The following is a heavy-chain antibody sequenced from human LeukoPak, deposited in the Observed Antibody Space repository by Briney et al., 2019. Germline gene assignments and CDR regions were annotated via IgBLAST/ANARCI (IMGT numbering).Heavy chain of an antibody. V-gene: IGHV3-74*01. J-gene: IGHJ6*02. CDR1: GFTFSSYW. CDR2: INSDGSAT. Sequence: GSLRLSCAASGFTFSSYWMSWVRQAPGKGLMWVSQINSDGSATSCADPVKGRCTISRDNAKNMLYLETNSLRVEDTAVYFCTRDHGLDVWGQGTTVTVSS. CDR3: TRDHGLDV.